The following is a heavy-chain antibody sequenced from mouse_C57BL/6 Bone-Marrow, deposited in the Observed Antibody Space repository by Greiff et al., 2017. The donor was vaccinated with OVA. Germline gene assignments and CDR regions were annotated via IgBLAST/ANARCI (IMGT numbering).Heavy chain of an antibody. D-gene: IGHD1-1*01. V-gene: IGHV1-54*01. CDR1: GYAFTNYL. Sequence: QVQLKESGAELVRPGTSVKVSCKASGYAFTNYLIEWVKQRPGQGLEWIGVINPGSGGTNYNEKFKGKATLTADKSSSTAYMQRSSLTSEDSAVYFSARNDGSRVDYWGQGTTLTVSS. CDR2: INPGSGGT. J-gene: IGHJ2*01. CDR3: ARNDGSRVDY.